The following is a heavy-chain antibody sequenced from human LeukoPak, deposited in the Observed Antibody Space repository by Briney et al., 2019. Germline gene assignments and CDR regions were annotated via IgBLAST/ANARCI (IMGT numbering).Heavy chain of an antibody. V-gene: IGHV4-39*01. J-gene: IGHJ4*02. CDR2: IYYSGST. Sequence: SETLSLTCTVSGGSISSSSYYWGWIRQPPGTGLEWIGSIYYSGSTYYNPSLKSRVTISVDTSKNQFSLKLSSVTAADTAVYYCARPRYYYDSSGYYPVFDYWGQGTLVTVSS. CDR3: ARPRYYYDSSGYYPVFDY. D-gene: IGHD3-22*01. CDR1: GGSISSSSYY.